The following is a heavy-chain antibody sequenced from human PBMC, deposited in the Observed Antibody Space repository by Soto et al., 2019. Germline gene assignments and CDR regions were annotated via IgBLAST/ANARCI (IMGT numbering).Heavy chain of an antibody. Sequence: EVQLLESGGGLVQPGGSLRLSCAASGLTFSSYAMSWVRQAPGKGLEWVSAIRGSGDSTYSSDSVKGRFTISRDNSKNTLYLQMNSLRAEDTAVYYCASLPPWAADYWIGGVYWGQGTLVTVSS. V-gene: IGHV3-23*01. D-gene: IGHD3-3*01. CDR1: GLTFSSYA. CDR3: ASLPPWAADYWIGGVY. CDR2: IRGSGDST. J-gene: IGHJ4*02.